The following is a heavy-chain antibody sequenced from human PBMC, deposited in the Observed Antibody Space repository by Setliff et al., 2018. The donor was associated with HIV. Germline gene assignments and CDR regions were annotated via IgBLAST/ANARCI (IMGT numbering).Heavy chain of an antibody. CDR1: GYTFTGYY. CDR2: INPNSGGT. D-gene: IGHD1-26*01. CDR3: ARGTRVGANDAFDI. V-gene: IGHV1-2*06. Sequence: ASVMVSCKASGYTFTGYYMHWVRQAPGQGLEWMGRINPNSGGTNCAQKCQGRVTMTRDTSISTAYMELSRLRSDDTAVYYCARGTRVGANDAFDIWGQGTMVTVSS. J-gene: IGHJ3*02.